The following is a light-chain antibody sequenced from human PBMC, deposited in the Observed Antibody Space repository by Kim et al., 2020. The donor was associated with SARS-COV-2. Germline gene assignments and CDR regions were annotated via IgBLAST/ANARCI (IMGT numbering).Light chain of an antibody. CDR1: NIASKT. CDR2: YVR. CDR3: QVWDSTNDHPV. J-gene: IGLJ2*01. V-gene: IGLV3-21*03. Sequence: ASGKTARINCGGNNIASKTVRWYQQRPGQIHVLVVYYVRDRPSGIRERFSGSNSGNTATLTISRVEAGDEAYYYCQVWDSTNDHPVFGGGSQLTVL.